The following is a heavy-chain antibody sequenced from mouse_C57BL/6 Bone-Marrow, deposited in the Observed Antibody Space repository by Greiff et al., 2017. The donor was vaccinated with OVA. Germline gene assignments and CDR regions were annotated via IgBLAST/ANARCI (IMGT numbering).Heavy chain of an antibody. CDR1: GYTFTDYW. CDR3: ARYGYCGSSYWYFDV. Sequence: QVQLKESGPELMKPGASVKLSCKATGYTFTDYWMKWVKQRHGHGLEWIGEIIPESGGTSYNQKFKGKATFTVDTSSNTAYMALSSLTTEGSAIYYCARYGYCGSSYWYFDVWGTGTTVTVSS. V-gene: IGHV1-9*01. D-gene: IGHD1-1*01. J-gene: IGHJ1*03. CDR2: IIPESGGT.